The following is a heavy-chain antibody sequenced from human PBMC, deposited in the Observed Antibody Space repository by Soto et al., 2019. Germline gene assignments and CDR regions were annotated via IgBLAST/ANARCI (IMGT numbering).Heavy chain of an antibody. CDR3: AKKVPAALRLYYFFGLDV. D-gene: IGHD2-15*01. J-gene: IGHJ6*02. CDR2: ISQSGTT. Sequence: WETLSLTCAVSGASISSDNRWTWVRQPPGEGLEWIGEISQSGTTKYNPSLASRVTISVDKSKNQFSLRLTSMTAADTAVYYCAKKVPAALRLYYFFGLDVWGQGTTVTVSS. V-gene: IGHV4-4*02. CDR1: GASISSDNR.